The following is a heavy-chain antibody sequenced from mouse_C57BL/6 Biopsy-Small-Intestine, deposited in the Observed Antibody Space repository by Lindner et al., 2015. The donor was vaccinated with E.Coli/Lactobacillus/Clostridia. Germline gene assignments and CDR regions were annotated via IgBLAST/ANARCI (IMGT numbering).Heavy chain of an antibody. CDR2: IYPGDGDT. D-gene: IGHD3-2*02. Sequence: VQLQESGPELVKPGASVKISCKASGYAFSSSWMNWVKQRPGKGLEWIGRIYPGDGDTNYNGKFKGKATLTADKSSSTAYMQLSSLTSEDSAVYFCARTYSSGYFDYWGQGTTLTVSS. V-gene: IGHV1-82*01. J-gene: IGHJ2*01. CDR1: GYAFSSSW. CDR3: ARTYSSGYFDY.